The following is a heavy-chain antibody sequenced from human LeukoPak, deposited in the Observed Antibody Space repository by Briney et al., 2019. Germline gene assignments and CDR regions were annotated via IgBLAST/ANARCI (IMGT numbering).Heavy chain of an antibody. CDR3: VQGWRDN. V-gene: IGHV3-7*01. J-gene: IGHJ4*02. D-gene: IGHD2-15*01. CDR1: GITFRNYW. Sequence: GGSLRLSCVASGITFRNYWMSWVRQAPGKGLEWVANINQDSSEKYYVDPVKGLFTISRDNAKNSLYLQLNTLRPEDTAVYYCVQGWRDNWGQGTLVTVSS. CDR2: INQDSSEK.